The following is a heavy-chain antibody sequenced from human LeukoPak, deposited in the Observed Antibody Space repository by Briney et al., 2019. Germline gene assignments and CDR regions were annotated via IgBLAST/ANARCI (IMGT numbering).Heavy chain of an antibody. CDR3: ARASGSYWSDY. CDR1: GGSISSSSYY. CDR2: IYHSGST. J-gene: IGHJ4*02. V-gene: IGHV4-39*07. Sequence: PSETLSLTCTVSGGSISSSSYYWGWIRQPPGKGLEWIGSIYHSGSTYYNPSLKSRLTISVETSKNQFSLKLSSVTAADTAVYYCARASGSYWSDYWGQGTLVTVSS. D-gene: IGHD1-26*01.